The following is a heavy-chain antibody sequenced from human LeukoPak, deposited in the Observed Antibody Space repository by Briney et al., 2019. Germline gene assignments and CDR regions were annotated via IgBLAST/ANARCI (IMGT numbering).Heavy chain of an antibody. Sequence: GGSLRLSCAASGFTFSSYAMSWARQAPGKGLEWVSAISGSGGSTYYADSVKGRFTISRDNSKNTLYLQMNSLRAEDTAVYYCAKDYRPLFGYYFDYWGQGTLVTVSS. V-gene: IGHV3-23*01. D-gene: IGHD3-16*02. CDR3: AKDYRPLFGYYFDY. CDR1: GFTFSSYA. J-gene: IGHJ4*02. CDR2: ISGSGGST.